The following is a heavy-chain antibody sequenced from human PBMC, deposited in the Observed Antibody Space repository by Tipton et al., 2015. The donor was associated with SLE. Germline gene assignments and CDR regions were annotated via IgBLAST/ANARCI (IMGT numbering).Heavy chain of an antibody. Sequence: SLRLSCAVSGFTFSSYGMHWVRQAPGKGLEWVAFIRYDGSEKYYADSVKGRFTISRDDSKKMVYLEMNSLRPEDTAVFYCAKDSSANFDFWCQGTLVIVSS. V-gene: IGHV3-30*02. CDR1: GFTFSSYG. D-gene: IGHD6-19*01. CDR3: AKDSSANFDF. CDR2: IRYDGSEK. J-gene: IGHJ4*02.